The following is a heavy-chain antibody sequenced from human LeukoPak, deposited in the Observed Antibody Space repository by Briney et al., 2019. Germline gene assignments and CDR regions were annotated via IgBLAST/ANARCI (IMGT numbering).Heavy chain of an antibody. CDR1: GGSISGYY. D-gene: IGHD4-17*01. CDR2: IHYSGST. CDR3: AREGLYGDYVWSLDY. Sequence: SETLSLTCSVSGGSISGYYWSWIRQPPGKGLEWIGYIHYSGSTNYNPSLKSRVTISVDTSKKQFSLKLSSVTAADTAVYYCAREGLYGDYVWSLDYWGQGTLVTVSS. J-gene: IGHJ4*02. V-gene: IGHV4-59*12.